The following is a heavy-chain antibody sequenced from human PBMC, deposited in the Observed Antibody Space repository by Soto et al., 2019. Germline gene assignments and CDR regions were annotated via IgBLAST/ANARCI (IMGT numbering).Heavy chain of an antibody. J-gene: IGHJ4*02. Sequence: PGESLKISCKGSGYSFTSYWISWVRQMPGKGLEWMGRIDPSDSYTNYSPSFQGHVTISADKSISTAYLQWSSLKAPDTAMYYCARTPYCSGGSCYSQGFDYYDSSGYYLPDYWGQGTLVTVSS. CDR2: IDPSDSYT. D-gene: IGHD3-22*01. CDR1: GYSFTSYW. CDR3: ARTPYCSGGSCYSQGFDYYDSSGYYLPDY. V-gene: IGHV5-10-1*01.